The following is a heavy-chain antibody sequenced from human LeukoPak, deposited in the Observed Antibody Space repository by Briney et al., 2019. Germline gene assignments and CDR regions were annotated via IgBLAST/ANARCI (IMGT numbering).Heavy chain of an antibody. CDR3: ATGTPVAGLFDY. V-gene: IGHV1-24*01. CDR2: FDPEDGET. D-gene: IGHD6-19*01. Sequence: ASVKVSCKASGYTFTSYYMHWVRQAPGKGLEWMGGFDPEDGETIYAQKFQGRVTMTEDTSTDTAYMELSSLRSEDTAVYYCATGTPVAGLFDYWGQGTLVTVSS. J-gene: IGHJ4*02. CDR1: GYTFTSYY.